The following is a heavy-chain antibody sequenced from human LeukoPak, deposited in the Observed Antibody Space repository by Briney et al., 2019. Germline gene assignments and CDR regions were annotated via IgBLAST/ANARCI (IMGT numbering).Heavy chain of an antibody. J-gene: IGHJ3*01. D-gene: IGHD3-22*01. Sequence: SETLSLTCTVSNGSITSNYWSWIRQPAGKGLEWIGRISNSGSTNYNPSLKSRVTMTLDTSKNHFSLRLSSVTAADTAIYYCAIFRDTSGYHLGAFDVWGQGTVVTVSS. CDR2: ISNSGST. CDR3: AIFRDTSGYHLGAFDV. V-gene: IGHV4-4*07. CDR1: NGSITSNY.